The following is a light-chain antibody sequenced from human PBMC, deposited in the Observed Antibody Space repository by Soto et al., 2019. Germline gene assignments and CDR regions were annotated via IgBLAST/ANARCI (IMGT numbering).Light chain of an antibody. CDR3: NSYTSISTWV. V-gene: IGLV2-14*03. J-gene: IGLJ3*02. CDR2: DVS. CDR1: SSDIGNYNY. Sequence: QSALTQPASVSGSPGQSITISCTGTSSDIGNYNYVSWFQQHPGKAPKVIIYDVSNRPSGISDRFSGSKSGNTASLTISGLQAEDEADSYCNSYTSISTWVFGGGTKVTVL.